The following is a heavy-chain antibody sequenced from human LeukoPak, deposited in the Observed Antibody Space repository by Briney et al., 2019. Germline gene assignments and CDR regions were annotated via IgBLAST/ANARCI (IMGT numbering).Heavy chain of an antibody. V-gene: IGHV3-48*02. J-gene: IGHJ4*02. CDR2: IPISDSTT. CDR3: ARDRDYAFDS. CDR1: GFTFSSFS. Sequence: PGGSLRLACAASGFTFSSFSMNWVRQAPGKGLEWVSYIPISDSTTFYAASVKGRFSISRDNAQNSLFLQMNSLRDEDTAVYYCARDRDYAFDSWGQGTLVTASS. D-gene: IGHD4/OR15-4a*01.